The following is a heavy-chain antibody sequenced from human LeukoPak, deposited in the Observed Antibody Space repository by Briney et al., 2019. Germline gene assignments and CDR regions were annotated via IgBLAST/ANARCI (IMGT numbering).Heavy chain of an antibody. CDR3: ASPGGVPTPDP. D-gene: IGHD3-16*01. J-gene: IGHJ5*02. Sequence: GGSLRLSCAASGFTFDDYGMSWVRQAPGKGLEWVSAISGSGGSTYYADSVKGRFAISRDNSKNTLHLQMNSLRAEDTAVYYCASPGGVPTPDPWGQGTLVTVSS. CDR1: GFTFDDYG. V-gene: IGHV3-23*01. CDR2: ISGSGGST.